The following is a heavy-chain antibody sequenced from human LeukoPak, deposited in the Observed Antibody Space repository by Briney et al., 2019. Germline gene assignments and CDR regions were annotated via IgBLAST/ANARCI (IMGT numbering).Heavy chain of an antibody. V-gene: IGHV1-58*02. CDR1: GFTFSSSA. Sequence: SVKVSGKASGFTFSSSAIQWVRQTRGQRLEWIGWIVVGTGNTNYAQKLQERVTITRHMSTSTAYMELSSLRSEDTAVYYCAATISADTDYYGMDVWGQGTTVTVSS. CDR3: AATISADTDYYGMDV. CDR2: IVVGTGNT. J-gene: IGHJ6*02. D-gene: IGHD6-13*01.